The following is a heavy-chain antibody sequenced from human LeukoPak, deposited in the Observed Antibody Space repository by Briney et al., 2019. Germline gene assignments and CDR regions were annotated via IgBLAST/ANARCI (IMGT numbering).Heavy chain of an antibody. V-gene: IGHV3-23*01. CDR1: GFSFSGHW. CDR2: ISGNGGYT. Sequence: PGRSLRLSCAASGFSFSGHWMHWARQLPGKGLEWVSTISGNGGYTYYADSVKGRFTISRDNSKNTLYLQMTSLRAEDTAVYYCAKGYTYGSDWGQGTLVTVSS. D-gene: IGHD5-18*01. CDR3: AKGYTYGSD. J-gene: IGHJ4*02.